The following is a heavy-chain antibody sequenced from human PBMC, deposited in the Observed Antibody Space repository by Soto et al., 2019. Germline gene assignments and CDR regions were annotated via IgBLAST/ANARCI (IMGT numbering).Heavy chain of an antibody. J-gene: IGHJ6*02. D-gene: IGHD5-12*01. CDR1: GFTFSSYG. CDR3: ARDGSPYGGRTSYGMDV. CDR2: IWYDGSNK. V-gene: IGHV3-33*01. Sequence: LRLSCAASGFTFSSYGMHWVRQAPGKGPEWVAVIWYDGSNKYYADSVKGRFTISRDNSKNTLYLQMNSLRAEDTAVYYCARDGSPYGGRTSYGMDVWGQGTTVTVSS.